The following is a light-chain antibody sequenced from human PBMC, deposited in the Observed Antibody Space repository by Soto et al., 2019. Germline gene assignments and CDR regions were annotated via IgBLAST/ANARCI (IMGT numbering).Light chain of an antibody. V-gene: IGKV3-15*01. CDR1: QSVSSN. CDR3: QQYNVWPLT. J-gene: IGKJ4*01. CDR2: VAS. Sequence: IVMTQSPATLSVSPGERATLSCRASQSVSSNLAWYQQKPGQTHKLLIYVASTRATGIPARFSGSGSGTEFTLTISSLQSEDFAVYYCQQYNVWPLTFGGGTKVEFK.